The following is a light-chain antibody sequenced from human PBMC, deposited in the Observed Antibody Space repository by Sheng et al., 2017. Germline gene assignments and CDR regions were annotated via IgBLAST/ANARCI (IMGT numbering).Light chain of an antibody. CDR3: QQYNNWPLT. CDR2: GAS. V-gene: IGKV3-15*01. CDR1: QSVSSSY. Sequence: EIVLTQSPGTLSLSPGERATLSCRPSQSVSSSYLAWYQQKPGQAPRLLIYGASTRTTGIPARFSGSGSGTEFTLTISSLQSEDFAVYYCQQYNNWPLTFGGGTKVEIK. J-gene: IGKJ4*01.